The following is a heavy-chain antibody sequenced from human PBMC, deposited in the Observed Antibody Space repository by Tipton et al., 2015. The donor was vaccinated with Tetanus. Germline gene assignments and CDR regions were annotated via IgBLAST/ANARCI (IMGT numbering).Heavy chain of an antibody. V-gene: IGHV4-39*02. Sequence: TLSLTCTVSGGSISSSSYYWGWIRQPPGKGLEWIGSIYYSGSTYYNPSLKSRVTISVDTSKNQFSLQLNSVTPEDTAVYYCAREDGLEMATIGMDVWGQGTTVTVSS. CDR3: AREDGLEMATIGMDV. J-gene: IGHJ6*02. CDR2: IYYSGST. CDR1: GGSISSSSYY. D-gene: IGHD5-24*01.